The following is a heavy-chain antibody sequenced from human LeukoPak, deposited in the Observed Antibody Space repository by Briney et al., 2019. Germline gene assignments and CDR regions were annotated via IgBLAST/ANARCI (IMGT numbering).Heavy chain of an antibody. CDR1: GGSISSSSYS. J-gene: IGHJ4*02. Sequence: ETLSLTCTVSGGSISSSSYSWGWIRQPPGKGLEWVSSISSSSSYIYYADSVKGRFTISRDNAKNSLYLQMNSLRAEDTAVYYCARLGSETYMDYWGQGTLVTVSS. D-gene: IGHD3-16*01. V-gene: IGHV3-21*01. CDR3: ARLGSETYMDY. CDR2: ISSSSSYI.